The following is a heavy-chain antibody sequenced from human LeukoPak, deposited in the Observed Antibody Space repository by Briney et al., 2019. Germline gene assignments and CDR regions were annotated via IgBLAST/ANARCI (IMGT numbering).Heavy chain of an antibody. D-gene: IGHD4-17*01. Sequence: EASVKVSCKASGGTFSSYAISWVRQAPGQGLEWMGGIIPIFGTANYAQKFQGRVTITADKSTSTAYMELSSLRSEDTAVYYCARRAGEYSHPYDYWGQGTLVTVSS. V-gene: IGHV1-69*06. CDR3: ARRAGEYSHPYDY. CDR2: IIPIFGTA. CDR1: GGTFSSYA. J-gene: IGHJ4*02.